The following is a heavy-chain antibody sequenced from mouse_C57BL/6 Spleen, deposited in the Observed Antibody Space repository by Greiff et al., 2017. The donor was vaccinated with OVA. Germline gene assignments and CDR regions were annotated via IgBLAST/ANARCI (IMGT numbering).Heavy chain of an antibody. CDR2: ISNGGGST. J-gene: IGHJ4*01. Sequence: EVMLVESGGGLVQPGGSLKLSCAASGFTFSDYYMYWVRQTPEKRLEWVAYISNGGGSTYYPDTVKGRFTLSRDNAKNTLYLQMSRLKSEDTAMYYGARSAYYSHAMDDWGQGTSVTVSS. D-gene: IGHD2-12*01. CDR1: GFTFSDYY. CDR3: ARSAYYSHAMDD. V-gene: IGHV5-12*01.